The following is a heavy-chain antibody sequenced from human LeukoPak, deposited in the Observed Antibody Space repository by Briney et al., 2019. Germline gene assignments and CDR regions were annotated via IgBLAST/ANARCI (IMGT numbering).Heavy chain of an antibody. CDR1: GYSFTSYW. CDR3: ARGGIVVVPAAPFDY. Sequence: PGESLKISCKGSGYSFTSYWIGWVRRMPGKGLEWMGIIYPGDSDTRYSPSFQGQVTISADKSISTAYLQWSSLKASDTAMYYCARGGIVVVPAAPFDYWAREPRSPSPQ. V-gene: IGHV5-51*01. CDR2: IYPGDSDT. D-gene: IGHD2-2*01. J-gene: IGHJ4*02.